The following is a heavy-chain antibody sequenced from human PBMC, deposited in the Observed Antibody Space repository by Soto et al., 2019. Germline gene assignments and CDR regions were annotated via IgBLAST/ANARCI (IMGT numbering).Heavy chain of an antibody. CDR3: ASSYDSSGYLEYFQH. CDR1: GGTFSSYA. V-gene: IGHV1-69*01. Sequence: SVKVSCKASGGTFSSYAIRWVRQAPVQGLEWMGGIIPIFGTANYAQKFQGRVTITADESTSTAYMELSSLRSEDTAVYYCASSYDSSGYLEYFQHWGQGTLVTVSS. J-gene: IGHJ1*01. CDR2: IIPIFGTA. D-gene: IGHD3-22*01.